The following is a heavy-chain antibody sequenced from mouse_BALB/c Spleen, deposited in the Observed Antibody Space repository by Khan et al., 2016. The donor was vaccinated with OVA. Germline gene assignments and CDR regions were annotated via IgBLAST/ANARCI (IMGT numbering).Heavy chain of an antibody. Sequence: QVQLKQSGAELARPGASVKMSCKASGYTFTSYTMHWVKQRPGQGLEWIGYINPSSGYTNYNQKFKDKATLTADKSSSTAYMQLSSLTSEDSAVYYCARIYYAYDGYYALDYWGQGTSITVSS. CDR3: ARIYYAYDGYYALDY. CDR1: GYTFTSYT. CDR2: INPSSGYT. J-gene: IGHJ4*01. D-gene: IGHD2-2*01. V-gene: IGHV1-4*01.